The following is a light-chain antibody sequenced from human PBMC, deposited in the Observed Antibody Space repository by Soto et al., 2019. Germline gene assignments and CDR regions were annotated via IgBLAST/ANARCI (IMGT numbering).Light chain of an antibody. CDR2: NNN. J-gene: IGLJ2*01. Sequence: QYVLTQPPSASGTPGQRVTISCSGSYSNFGSNIVNWYQHFPGTAPKLLIYNNNKRPSGVPDRFSASKSGTSVSLAISGLQSEDEAIYYCASWDDSLNDVLFGGGTQLT. CDR1: YSNFGSNI. V-gene: IGLV1-44*01. CDR3: ASWDDSLNDVL.